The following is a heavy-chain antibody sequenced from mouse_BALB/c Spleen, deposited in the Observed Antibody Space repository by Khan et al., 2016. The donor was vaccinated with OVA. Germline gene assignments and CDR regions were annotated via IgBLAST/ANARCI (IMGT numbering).Heavy chain of an antibody. CDR3: TRLAYYYNSEGFAY. J-gene: IGHJ3*01. Sequence: EVELVESGGDLVKPGGSLKLSCATSGFTFSTYGMSWVRQTPDKRLEWVAAISSGGSYTYYPGSVKGRFTISSDNANNTLYMQMSSLKSEDTAIYYCTRLAYYYNSEGFAYWGQGTLVTVSA. CDR1: GFTFSTYG. CDR2: ISSGGSYT. D-gene: IGHD1-1*01. V-gene: IGHV5-6*01.